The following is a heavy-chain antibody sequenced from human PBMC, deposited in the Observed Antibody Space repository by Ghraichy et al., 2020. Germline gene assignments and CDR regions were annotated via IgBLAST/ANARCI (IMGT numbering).Heavy chain of an antibody. V-gene: IGHV4-34*01. J-gene: IGHJ4*02. CDR1: GGSFSGYY. CDR2: INHSGST. CDR3: ARSDYSGYDVAFDY. Sequence: SETLSLTCAVYGGSFSGYYWSWIRQPPGKGLEWIGEINHSGSTNYNPSLKSRVTISVDTSKNQFSLKLSSVTAADTAVYYCARSDYSGYDVAFDYWGQGTLVTVSS. D-gene: IGHD5-12*01.